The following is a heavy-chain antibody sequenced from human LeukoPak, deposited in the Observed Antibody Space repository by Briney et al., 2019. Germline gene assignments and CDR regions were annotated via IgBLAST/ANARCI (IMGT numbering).Heavy chain of an antibody. J-gene: IGHJ4*02. CDR1: GYTFTGYY. Sequence: GASVKVSRKASGYTFTGYYMHWVRQAPGQGLEWMGWINPNSGGTNYAQKFQGRVTMTRDTSISTAYMELSRLRSDDTAVYYCARVEIALPWELRTFDYWGQGTLVTVSS. D-gene: IGHD1-26*01. V-gene: IGHV1-2*02. CDR2: INPNSGGT. CDR3: ARVEIALPWELRTFDY.